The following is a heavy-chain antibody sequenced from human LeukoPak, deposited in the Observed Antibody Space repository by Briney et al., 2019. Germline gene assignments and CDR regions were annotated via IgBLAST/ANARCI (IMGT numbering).Heavy chain of an antibody. Sequence: GGSLRLSCAASGFTFSSYAMSWVRQAPGKGLEWVSAISGSGGSTYYADSVKGRFTISRDNSKNTLYLQMNSLRAEDTAVYYCAKVYVPDSSSWYVFDYWGQGTLVTVSS. CDR3: AKVYVPDSSSWYVFDY. V-gene: IGHV3-23*01. D-gene: IGHD6-13*01. CDR2: ISGSGGST. CDR1: GFTFSSYA. J-gene: IGHJ4*02.